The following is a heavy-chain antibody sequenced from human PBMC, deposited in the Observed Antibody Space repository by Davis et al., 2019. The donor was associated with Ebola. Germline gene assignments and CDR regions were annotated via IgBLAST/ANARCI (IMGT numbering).Heavy chain of an antibody. D-gene: IGHD3-22*01. CDR3: ARGGESYYYDSSGYYATNQFDY. V-gene: IGHV1-2*02. J-gene: IGHJ4*02. CDR2: INPNSGGT. CDR1: GYTFTGYY. Sequence: ASVKVSCKASGYTFTGYYMHWVRQAPGQGLEWMGWINPNSGGTNYAQKFQGRVTMTRDTSISTAYMELSRLRSDDTAVYYCARGGESYYYDSSGYYATNQFDYWGQGTLVTVSS.